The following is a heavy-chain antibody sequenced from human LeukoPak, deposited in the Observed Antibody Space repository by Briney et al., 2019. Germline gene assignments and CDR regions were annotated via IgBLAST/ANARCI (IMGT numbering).Heavy chain of an antibody. J-gene: IGHJ3*02. V-gene: IGHV4-39*07. CDR2: INHSGST. CDR3: ARGSNI. Sequence: SETLSLTCTVSGGSISSGGYYWSWIRQHPGKGLEWIGEINHSGSTNYNPSLKSRVTISVDTSKNQFSLKLSSATAADTAVYYCARGSNIWGQGTMVTVSS. CDR1: GGSISSGGYY.